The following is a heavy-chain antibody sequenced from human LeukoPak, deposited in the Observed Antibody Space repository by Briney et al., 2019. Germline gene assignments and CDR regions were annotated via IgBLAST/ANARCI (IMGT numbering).Heavy chain of an antibody. CDR2: INPKTGGT. J-gene: IGHJ4*02. Sequence: GASVKVSCKASGYTFTGYYMHWVRQAPGQGLEWMGWINPKTGGTDFAQKFQGRVTMTRDTSISTAHMELSSLRSDDTAVYYCATWAGIVAAGSHYWGRGTLVTVSS. CDR1: GYTFTGYY. D-gene: IGHD6-13*01. CDR3: ATWAGIVAAGSHY. V-gene: IGHV1-2*02.